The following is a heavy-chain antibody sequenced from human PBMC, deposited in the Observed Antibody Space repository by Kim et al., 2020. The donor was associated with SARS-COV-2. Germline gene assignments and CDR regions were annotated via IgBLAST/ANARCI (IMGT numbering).Heavy chain of an antibody. CDR3: ASHLGNYGTAYYYGMDV. V-gene: IGHV3-48*02. Sequence: VKGRFTISRDNAKNSLYLQMNSLRDEDTAVYYCASHLGNYGTAYYYGMDVWGQGTTVTVSS. D-gene: IGHD1-7*01. J-gene: IGHJ6*02.